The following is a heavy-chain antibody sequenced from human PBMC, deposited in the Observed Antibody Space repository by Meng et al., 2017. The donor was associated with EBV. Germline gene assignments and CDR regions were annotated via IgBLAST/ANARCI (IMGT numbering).Heavy chain of an antibody. J-gene: IGHJ4*02. V-gene: IGHV4-61*01. D-gene: IGHD2-2*01. CDR2: IYDGGTT. CDR3: AKSSSSTPGVVDS. Sequence: QGQLQEAGPGLVKPSETLSLTCTVSGASVSGGTFHWSWIRQPPGKELQWIGYIYDGGTTIYNPSLKSRVTIFLDTSGNQFSLGLRSVTTADTAVYYCAKSSSSTPGVVDSWGQGTLVTDSS. CDR1: GASVSGGTFH.